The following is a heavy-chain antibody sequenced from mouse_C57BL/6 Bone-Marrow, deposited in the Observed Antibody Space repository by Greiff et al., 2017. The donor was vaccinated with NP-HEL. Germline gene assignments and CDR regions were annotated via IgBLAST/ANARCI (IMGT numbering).Heavy chain of an antibody. D-gene: IGHD2-4*01. V-gene: IGHV5-17*01. J-gene: IGHJ3*01. Sequence: EVQLQESGGGLVKPGGSLKLSCAASGFTFSDYGMHWVRQAPEKGLEWVAYISSGSSTIYYADTVKGRFPISRDNAKNTLFLQMTSLRSEDTAMYYCSRVDDYDGPWFAYWGQGTLVTVTA. CDR1: GFTFSDYG. CDR3: SRVDDYDGPWFAY. CDR2: ISSGSSTI.